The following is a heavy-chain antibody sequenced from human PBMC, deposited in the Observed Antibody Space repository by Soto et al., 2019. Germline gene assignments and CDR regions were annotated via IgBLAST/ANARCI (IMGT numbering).Heavy chain of an antibody. Sequence: SLKFSCKPSGYTFSNYDFSCVRHAPGQGLEWMGWVSNKNGVTNYAEKFRDRVTMTTDISTNTIYMELRSLRSDDTAVYFCARERLNTGWYGFDHWGQGTQVTVSS. J-gene: IGHJ4*02. CDR1: GYTFSNYD. D-gene: IGHD6-19*01. V-gene: IGHV1-18*04. CDR2: VSNKNGVT. CDR3: ARERLNTGWYGFDH.